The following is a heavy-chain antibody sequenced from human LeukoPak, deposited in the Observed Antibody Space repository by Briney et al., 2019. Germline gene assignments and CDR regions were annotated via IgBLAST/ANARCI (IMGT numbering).Heavy chain of an antibody. V-gene: IGHV1-18*01. Sequence: ASVKVSCTASGYTFTIYGISWVRQAPGQGREGMGWISAYNGNTNYAQKLQGRVTITTDTSTSTAYMELRSLRSDDTAVYYCARVPYDYVWGSYRKFDPWGQGTLVTVSS. J-gene: IGHJ5*02. D-gene: IGHD3-16*02. CDR2: ISAYNGNT. CDR1: GYTFTIYG. CDR3: ARVPYDYVWGSYRKFDP.